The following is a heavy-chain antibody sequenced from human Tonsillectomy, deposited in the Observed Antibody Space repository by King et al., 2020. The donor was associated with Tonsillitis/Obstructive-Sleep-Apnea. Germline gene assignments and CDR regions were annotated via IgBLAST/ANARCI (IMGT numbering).Heavy chain of an antibody. CDR3: ARGSIAARGDAFDI. CDR1: EFTFSSYG. Sequence: VQLVESGGGVVQPGRSLRLSCAASEFTFSSYGMHWVRQAPGKGLEWEAVIWYDGSNEYYADSVKGRFTISRDNSKNTLYLQMNSLRADDTDMYYCARGSIAARGDAFDIWGQGTMVTVSS. V-gene: IGHV3-33*01. D-gene: IGHD6-6*01. CDR2: IWYDGSNE. J-gene: IGHJ3*02.